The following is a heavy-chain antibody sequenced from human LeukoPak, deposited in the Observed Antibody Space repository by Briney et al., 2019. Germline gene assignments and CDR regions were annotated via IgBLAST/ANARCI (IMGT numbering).Heavy chain of an antibody. J-gene: IGHJ4*02. CDR1: GFTFSSYA. V-gene: IGHV3-30-3*01. D-gene: IGHD5-24*01. Sequence: GGSLRLSCAASGFTFSSYAMHWVRQAPGKGLEWVAVISYDGSNKYYADSVKGRFTISRDNSKNTLYLQMNSLRAEDTAVYYCARGAGWLPPYYFDYWGQGTLVTVSS. CDR2: ISYDGSNK. CDR3: ARGAGWLPPYYFDY.